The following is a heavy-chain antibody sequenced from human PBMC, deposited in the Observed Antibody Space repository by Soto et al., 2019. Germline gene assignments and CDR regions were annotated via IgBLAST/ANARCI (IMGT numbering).Heavy chain of an antibody. CDR1: GFTFSSYA. D-gene: IGHD3-10*01. CDR2: ISYDGSNK. J-gene: IGHJ4*02. Sequence: HPGGSLRLSCAASGFTFSSYAMHWVRQAPGKGLEWVAVISYDGSNKYYADSVKGRFTISRDNSKNTLYLQMNSLRAEDTAVYYCAKSPTGRARGNIHVDDWGQGTLVNVSS. V-gene: IGHV3-30-3*01. CDR3: AKSPTGRARGNIHVDD.